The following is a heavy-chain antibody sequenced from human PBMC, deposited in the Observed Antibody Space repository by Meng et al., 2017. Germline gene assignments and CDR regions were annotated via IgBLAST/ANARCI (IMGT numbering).Heavy chain of an antibody. J-gene: IGHJ4*02. V-gene: IGHV1-69*01. Sequence: VRLVQSWAEVKKPGSSVKVSCKASGGTFSSYAISWVRQAPGQGLEWMGGIIPIFGTANYAQKFQGRVTITADESTSTAYMELSSLRSEDTAVYYCARARDYYDSSGYYSWFDYWGQGTLVTVSS. CDR2: IIPIFGTA. D-gene: IGHD3-22*01. CDR1: GGTFSSYA. CDR3: ARARDYYDSSGYYSWFDY.